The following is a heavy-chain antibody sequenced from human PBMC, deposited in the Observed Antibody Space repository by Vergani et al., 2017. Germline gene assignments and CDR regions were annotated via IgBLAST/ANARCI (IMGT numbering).Heavy chain of an antibody. Sequence: EVQLVESGGGLVQPGGSLRLSCAASGFTVSSNYMSWVRQAPGKGLEWVSVIYSGGSTYYADSVKGRFTISRDNSKNTLYLQMNSLRAEDTAVYYCARDYWLLSNGIDVWGQGTTVTVSS. J-gene: IGHJ6*02. D-gene: IGHD3-9*01. CDR3: ARDYWLLSNGIDV. CDR1: GFTVSSNY. CDR2: IYSGGST. V-gene: IGHV3-66*01.